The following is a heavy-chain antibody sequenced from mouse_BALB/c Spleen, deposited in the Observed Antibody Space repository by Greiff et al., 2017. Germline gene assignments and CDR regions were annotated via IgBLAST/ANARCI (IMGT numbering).Heavy chain of an antibody. Sequence: QVQLQQPGAELVRPGASVKLSCKASGYTFTSYWINWVKQRPGQGLEWIGNIYPSDSYTNYNQKFKDKATLTVDKSSSTAYMQLSSPTSEDSAVYYCTRGGNSERYAMDYWGQGTSVTVSS. V-gene: IGHV1-69*02. CDR1: GYTFTSYW. J-gene: IGHJ4*01. CDR2: IYPSDSYT. D-gene: IGHD2-1*01. CDR3: TRGGNSERYAMDY.